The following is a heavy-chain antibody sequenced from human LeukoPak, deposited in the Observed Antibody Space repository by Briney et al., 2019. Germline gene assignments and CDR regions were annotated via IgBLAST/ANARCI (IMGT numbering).Heavy chain of an antibody. CDR2: IFHSGST. CDR3: VREEVTKFDY. V-gene: IGHV4-4*02. Sequence: SETLSLTCAVSGGSISSSYWWSWVRQPPGKGLEWIGEIFHSGSTNYNPSLKSRVSIGVDKSKNQLSLKLSSVTAADTAVYYCVREEVTKFDYWGQGTLVTVSS. D-gene: IGHD2-21*02. CDR1: GGSISSSYW. J-gene: IGHJ4*02.